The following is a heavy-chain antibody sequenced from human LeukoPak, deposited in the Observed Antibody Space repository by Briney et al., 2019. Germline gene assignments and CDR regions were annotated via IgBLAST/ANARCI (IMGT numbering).Heavy chain of an antibody. J-gene: IGHJ4*02. CDR1: GGSFSGYY. V-gene: IGHV4-34*01. D-gene: IGHD2-2*01. CDR2: INHSGST. Sequence: SETLSLTCAVYGGSFSGYYWSWIRQPPGKGLEWIGEINHSGSTNYNPSLKSRVTISVDTSKNQFSLKLSSVTAADTAVYYCARGVPAALYYFDYWGQGTLVTVSP. CDR3: ARGVPAALYYFDY.